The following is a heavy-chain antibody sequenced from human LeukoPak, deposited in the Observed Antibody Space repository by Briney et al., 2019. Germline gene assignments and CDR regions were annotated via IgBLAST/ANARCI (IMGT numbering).Heavy chain of an antibody. Sequence: GGSLRLSCAASGFNFSTYAMHWVRQAPGKGLEWVGIISYDRSKTYYADPVKGRFTISRDNAKNKLYLQVNSLRTEDTAVYYCAKDRSYYYYYMDVWGKGTTVTIPS. J-gene: IGHJ6*03. CDR3: AKDRSYYYYYMDV. CDR1: GFNFSTYA. CDR2: ISYDRSKT. V-gene: IGHV3-30*04.